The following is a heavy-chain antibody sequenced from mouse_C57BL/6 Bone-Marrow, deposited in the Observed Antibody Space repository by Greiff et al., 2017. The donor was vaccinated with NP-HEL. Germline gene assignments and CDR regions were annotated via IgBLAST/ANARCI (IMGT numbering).Heavy chain of an antibody. CDR3: ARDYYGSSYGYFDV. D-gene: IGHD1-1*01. V-gene: IGHV1-81*01. CDR1: GYTFPSAG. Sequence: QVQLKQSGAELARPGASVTLSCKASGYTFPSAGISWVKQRTGQGLEWIGEIYPRSGNTYYNEKFKDEATLAADKSSSTAYMELRSLTSEDSAVYCCARDYYGSSYGYFDVWGTGTTVTVSS. J-gene: IGHJ1*03. CDR2: IYPRSGNT.